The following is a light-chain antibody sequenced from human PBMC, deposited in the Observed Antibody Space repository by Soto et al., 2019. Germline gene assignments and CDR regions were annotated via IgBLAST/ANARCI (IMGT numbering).Light chain of an antibody. CDR1: QSVSSN. CDR3: QHYSGDRAT. J-gene: IGKJ1*01. CDR2: ATS. V-gene: IGKV3-15*01. Sequence: EIVMTRSPATLFVSPGERASLSRRASQSVSSNLAWYQQKPGQTPRLLIYATSTRATGIPARFSGSGSGTEFTLTISSLRPDDFATYYCQHYSGDRATFGQGTKVDIK.